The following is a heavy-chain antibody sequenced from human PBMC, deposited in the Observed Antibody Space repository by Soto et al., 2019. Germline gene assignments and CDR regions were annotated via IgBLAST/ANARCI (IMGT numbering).Heavy chain of an antibody. CDR3: ARDYYDGSASYGIEF. CDR2: INPKTGGA. J-gene: IGHJ3*01. Sequence: QVHLVHSGAEVKKPGASVKVSCKASGYTFTGYYIHWVRQAPGPGLEWMGWINPKTGGANIAQKFHGWVTMTRDTSISTTYMELSTLRSNATAVYYCARDYYDGSASYGIEFWGQGTMVTVAS. CDR1: GYTFTGYY. D-gene: IGHD3-16*01. V-gene: IGHV1-2*04.